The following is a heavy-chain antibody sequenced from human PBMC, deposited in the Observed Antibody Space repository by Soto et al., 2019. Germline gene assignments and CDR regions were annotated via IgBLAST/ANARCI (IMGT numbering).Heavy chain of an antibody. CDR1: GGTFSSYA. CDR3: ARGAYFRDAIQLWIDYYYYGMDV. CDR2: IIPIFGTA. J-gene: IGHJ6*02. D-gene: IGHD5-18*01. Sequence: VSCKASGGTFSSYAISWVRQAPGQGLEWMGGIIPIFGTANYAQKFQGRVTITADESTSTAYMELSSLRSEDTAVYYCARGAYFRDAIQLWIDYYYYGMDVWGQGTTVTVSS. V-gene: IGHV1-69*01.